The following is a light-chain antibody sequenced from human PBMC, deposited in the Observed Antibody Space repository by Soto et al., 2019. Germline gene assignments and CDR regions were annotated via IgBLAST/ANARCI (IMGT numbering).Light chain of an antibody. V-gene: IGKV1-5*01. CDR3: QHMRT. CDR2: DAS. CDR1: QNINNW. J-gene: IGKJ1*01. Sequence: DIQMIQSPSTLSASVGDRVTITCRASQNINNWIAWYQQKPGKAPKFLIYDASTLESGVPSRFSGSGFGTEFSLTISSLQPDDFGSYYCQHMRTFGQGTKLEIK.